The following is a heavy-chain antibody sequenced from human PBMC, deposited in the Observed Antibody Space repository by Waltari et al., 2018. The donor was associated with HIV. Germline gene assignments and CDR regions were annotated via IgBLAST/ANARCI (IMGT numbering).Heavy chain of an antibody. CDR3: ARLVATVFDF. V-gene: IGHV3-11*01. CDR2: ISSSGSTT. D-gene: IGHD5-12*01. CDR1: GFSFSDYY. J-gene: IGHJ4*02. Sequence: QVQLVESGGGLVKPGGSLRLTCAASGFSFSDYYMSWIRPVPGEGLDWISYISSSGSTTHYADSAKGRFTISRDNAKDSLYLEMNTLRAEDTAVYFCARLVATVFDFWGQGALVTVSS.